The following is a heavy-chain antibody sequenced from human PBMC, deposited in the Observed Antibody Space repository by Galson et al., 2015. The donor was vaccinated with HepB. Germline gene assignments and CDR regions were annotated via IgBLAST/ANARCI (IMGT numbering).Heavy chain of an antibody. CDR1: GGTFSSYA. CDR2: ISAHNGNT. J-gene: IGHJ1*01. Sequence: SVKVSCKASGGTFSSYAISWVRHAPGQGLEWMGWISAHNGNTHYAQKIQGRVTMTTDTSTSTVYMELRSLRSDDTAVYYCARDSGGYQMLYRAEYFHHWGQGTLVTVSA. D-gene: IGHD2-2*02. V-gene: IGHV1-18*01. CDR3: ARDSGGYQMLYRAEYFHH.